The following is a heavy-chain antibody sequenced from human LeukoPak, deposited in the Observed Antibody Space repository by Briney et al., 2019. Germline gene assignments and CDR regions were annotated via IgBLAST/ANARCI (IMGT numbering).Heavy chain of an antibody. V-gene: IGHV1-3*01. CDR1: GYTFSSYA. J-gene: IGHJ4*02. D-gene: IGHD3-10*01. CDR2: INAGVGNT. Sequence: ASVKVSCTASGYTFSSYAIHWVRQAPGQGLEWIGWINAGVGNTKYSEKFQDRVTVTRDTPATTAYMELSSLRAEDTAVYYCARAGRPMIGGVTPLEHFDSWGQGTLVTVSS. CDR3: ARAGRPMIGGVTPLEHFDS.